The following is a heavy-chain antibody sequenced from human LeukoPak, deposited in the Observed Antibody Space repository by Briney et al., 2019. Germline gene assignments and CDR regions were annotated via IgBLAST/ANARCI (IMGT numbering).Heavy chain of an antibody. V-gene: IGHV7-4-1*02. CDR2: INTNTGNP. J-gene: IGHJ4*02. D-gene: IGHD3-10*01. Sequence: ASVKVSCKASGYTFSIYTMNWVRQAPGQGLEWMGWINTNTGNPTYAQGFTGRFVFSLDTSVSTAYLQISSLKAEDTAVYYCARSLLWFGESQHIDYWGQGTLVTVSS. CDR3: ARSLLWFGESQHIDY. CDR1: GYTFSIYT.